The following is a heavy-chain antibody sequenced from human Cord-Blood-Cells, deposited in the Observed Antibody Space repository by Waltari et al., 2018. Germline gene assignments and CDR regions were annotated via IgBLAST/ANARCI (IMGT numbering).Heavy chain of an antibody. CDR2: IKHSGST. Sequence: QVQLQQWGAGLMKPSETLSLTCAVYGGSFSGYNWSGIRQPPGKGREWIGEIKHSGSTNYNPSLKSRVTISVDTSKNQFSLKLSSVTAADTAVYYCARGGEDNWFDPWGQGTLVTVSS. J-gene: IGHJ5*02. V-gene: IGHV4-34*01. CDR3: ARGGEDNWFDP. D-gene: IGHD3-10*01. CDR1: GGSFSGYN.